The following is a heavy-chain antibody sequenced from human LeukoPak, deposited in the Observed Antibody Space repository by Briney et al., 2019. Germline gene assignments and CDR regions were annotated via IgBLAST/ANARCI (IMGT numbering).Heavy chain of an antibody. CDR2: INPSGGST. CDR3: ARDGPTGDYVWGSYRSHFDY. V-gene: IGHV1-46*01. CDR1: GYTFTGYY. J-gene: IGHJ4*02. D-gene: IGHD3-16*02. Sequence: ASVKVSCKASGYTFTGYYMHWVRHAPGQGLEWMGIINPSGGSTSYAQTFQGRVTMTRDTSTSTVYMELSSLRSEDTAVYYCARDGPTGDYVWGSYRSHFDYWGQGTLVTVSS.